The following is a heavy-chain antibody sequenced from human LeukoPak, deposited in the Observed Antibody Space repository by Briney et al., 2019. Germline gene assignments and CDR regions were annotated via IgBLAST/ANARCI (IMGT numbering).Heavy chain of an antibody. CDR1: SGSISIGDYY. CDR3: ARTKMKQNYYYYMDV. V-gene: IGHV4-31*03. CDR2: IYYSGST. J-gene: IGHJ6*03. D-gene: IGHD1/OR15-1a*01. Sequence: PSQTLSLTCTVSSGSISIGDYYWSWIRQHPGKGLEWTGCIYYSGSTYDNPSLKSRVTISVDTSKNQFSLNLSSVIAADTAVYYCARTKMKQNYYYYMDVWGKGTTVTVSS.